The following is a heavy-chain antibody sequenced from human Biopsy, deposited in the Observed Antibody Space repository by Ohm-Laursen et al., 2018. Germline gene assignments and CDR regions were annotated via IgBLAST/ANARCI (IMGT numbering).Heavy chain of an antibody. CDR1: GGSISSFY. J-gene: IGHJ4*02. D-gene: IGHD2-15*01. CDR3: ARRGSGGRSFDH. Sequence: TLSLTCAVSGGSISSFYWTWIRQPPGKGPEWIGDISDSGSTNYKPSLKSRVIISVDTSENQFSLNLSSVTAADTAVYYCARRGSGGRSFDHWGQGTLVTVSS. V-gene: IGHV4-59*08. CDR2: ISDSGST.